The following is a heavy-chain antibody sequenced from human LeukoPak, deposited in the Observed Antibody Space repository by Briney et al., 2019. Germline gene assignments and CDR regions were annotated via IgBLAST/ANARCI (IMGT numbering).Heavy chain of an antibody. D-gene: IGHD3-3*01. CDR2: INPSGGST. V-gene: IGHV1-46*01. CDR1: GYTFTSYY. J-gene: IGHJ6*03. Sequence: ASVKVSCKASGYTFTSYYMHWVRQAPGQGLEWMGIINPSGGSTSYAQKFQGRVTMTRDTSTSTAYMELSRLRSDDTAVYYCARDAGNYDFWSGYYYYYMDVWGKGTTVTVSS. CDR3: ARDAGNYDFWSGYYYYYMDV.